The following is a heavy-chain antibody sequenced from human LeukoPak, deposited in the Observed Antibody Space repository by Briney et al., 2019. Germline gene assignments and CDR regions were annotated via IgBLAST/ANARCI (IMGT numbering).Heavy chain of an antibody. J-gene: IGHJ4*02. CDR2: MSSSGGTV. D-gene: IGHD1-26*01. V-gene: IGHV3-11*04. Sequence: GGSLRLSCAASGFTFSDYFMTWVRQAPGKGLEWISYMSSSGGTVYYADSVKGRFTISRDNAKKSLYLQMNSLRAEDTAVYYCARGSSAGASLRHDYWGQGTLVTVSS. CDR1: GFTFSDYF. CDR3: ARGSSAGASLRHDY.